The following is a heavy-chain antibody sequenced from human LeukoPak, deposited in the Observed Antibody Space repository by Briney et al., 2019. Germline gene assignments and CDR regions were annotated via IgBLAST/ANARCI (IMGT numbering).Heavy chain of an antibody. V-gene: IGHV3-23*01. Sequence: PGGSLRLSCAASGFTFSSYAMSWVRQAPGKGLEWVSAISGSGGSTYYADSVEGRFTISRDNSKNTLYLQRNSLRAEDTAVYYCAKLNDFWSGYSDYWGQGTLVTVSS. D-gene: IGHD3-3*01. CDR1: GFTFSSYA. J-gene: IGHJ4*02. CDR3: AKLNDFWSGYSDY. CDR2: ISGSGGST.